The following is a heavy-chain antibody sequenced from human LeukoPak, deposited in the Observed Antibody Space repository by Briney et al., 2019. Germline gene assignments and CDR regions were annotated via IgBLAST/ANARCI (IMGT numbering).Heavy chain of an antibody. V-gene: IGHV4-34*01. CDR1: GGSISSYY. CDR3: ARGVPMVWGVTPFDY. CDR2: INHSGST. Sequence: SETLSLTCTVSGGSISSYYWSWIRQPPAKGLEWIGEINHSGSTNYNPSLKSRVTISVDTSKNQFSLKLSSVTAADTAVYYCARGVPMVWGVTPFDYWGQGTLVTVSS. J-gene: IGHJ4*02. D-gene: IGHD3-10*01.